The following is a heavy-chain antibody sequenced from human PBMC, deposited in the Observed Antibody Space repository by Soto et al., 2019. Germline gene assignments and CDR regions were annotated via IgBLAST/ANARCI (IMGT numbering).Heavy chain of an antibody. CDR2: INGDGTNT. CDR3: ARGIQYRYGMDV. D-gene: IGHD4-4*01. Sequence: EVQLVESGGGLVQPGGSLRLSCAAAGFTFSDHWMHWVRQAPGKGLVWVSRINGDGTNTFYADSVKGRFSISRDNAKXXXXXXXXXXXXXXXXXYXCARGIQYRYGMDVWGQGTTVTVSS. CDR1: GFTFSDHW. V-gene: IGHV3-74*01. J-gene: IGHJ6*02.